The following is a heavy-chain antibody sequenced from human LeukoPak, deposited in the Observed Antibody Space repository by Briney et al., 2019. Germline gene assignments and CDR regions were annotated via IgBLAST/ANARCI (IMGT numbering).Heavy chain of an antibody. J-gene: IGHJ4*02. Sequence: HPGGSLRLSCAASGFTFSSYWMSWVRQAPGKGLEWVANIKQDGSEKYYVDSVKGRFTISRDNAKNSLYLQMNSLRAEDTALYYCAKVPSADTAMDLYFDYWGQGTLVTVSS. CDR2: IKQDGSEK. CDR3: AKVPSADTAMDLYFDY. V-gene: IGHV3-7*03. CDR1: GFTFSSYW. D-gene: IGHD5-18*01.